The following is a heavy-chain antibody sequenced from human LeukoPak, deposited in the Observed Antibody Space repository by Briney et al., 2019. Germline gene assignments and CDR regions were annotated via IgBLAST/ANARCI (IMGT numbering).Heavy chain of an antibody. CDR3: ARLNYYGSGSFY. D-gene: IGHD3-10*01. CDR2: IYYGWST. Sequence: SETLSLTCTVSGVSISSSSYYRGWIRQPPGKGLEWRGSIYYGWSTYYNPSFKSRVTISVDTSKNQFSLKLSSVTAADTAVYYCARLNYYGSGSFYWGQGTLVTVSS. V-gene: IGHV4-39*01. J-gene: IGHJ4*02. CDR1: GVSISSSSYY.